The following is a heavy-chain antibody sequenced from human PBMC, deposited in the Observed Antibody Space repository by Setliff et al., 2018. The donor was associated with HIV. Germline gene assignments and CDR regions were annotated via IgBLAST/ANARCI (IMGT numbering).Heavy chain of an antibody. D-gene: IGHD7-27*01. Sequence: PGGSLRLSCAASGFTFSSYSMNWVRQAPGKGLEWVSYISGDTRIINYADSVKGRFTISRDNAKNSLYLQMNSLRVGDTALYYCARDLNWGFDYWGQGTLVTVSS. CDR3: ARDLNWGFDY. CDR2: ISGDTRII. V-gene: IGHV3-48*01. J-gene: IGHJ4*02. CDR1: GFTFSSYS.